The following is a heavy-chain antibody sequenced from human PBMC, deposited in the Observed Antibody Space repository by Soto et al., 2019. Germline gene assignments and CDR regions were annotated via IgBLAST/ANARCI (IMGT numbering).Heavy chain of an antibody. CDR2: ISGSAATT. D-gene: IGHD3-22*01. CDR1: GFTFSSYA. CDR3: ARDRSYYDSSGSYSPPY. V-gene: IGHV3-23*01. J-gene: IGHJ4*02. Sequence: EVQLLESGGGLVQPGGSLRLSCAASGFTFSSYAMNWVRQAPGKGLEWVSAISGSAATTHFADSVTGRFTISRDKSKNTLYLQMNSLRAEDTAVYYCARDRSYYDSSGSYSPPYWGQGTLVTVSS.